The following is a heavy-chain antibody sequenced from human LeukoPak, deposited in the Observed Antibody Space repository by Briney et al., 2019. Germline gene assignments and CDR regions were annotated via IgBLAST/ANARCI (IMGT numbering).Heavy chain of an antibody. D-gene: IGHD3-22*01. CDR1: GFTFSSYA. CDR2: IYSGGST. Sequence: GGSLRLSCAASGFTFSSYAMSWVRQAPGKGLEWVSVIYSGGSTYYADSVKGRFTISRDNSKNTLYLQMNSLRAEDTAVYYCARDTYHYDSSGPYFDYWGQGTLVTVSS. J-gene: IGHJ4*02. CDR3: ARDTYHYDSSGPYFDY. V-gene: IGHV3-66*01.